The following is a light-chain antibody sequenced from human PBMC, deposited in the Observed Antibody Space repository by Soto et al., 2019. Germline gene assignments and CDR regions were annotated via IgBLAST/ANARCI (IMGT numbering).Light chain of an antibody. CDR2: GAS. Sequence: IIMEESGATVSVVVGEGAPHSCRASQSVSSNLAWYQQTPGQAPRLLIYGASTRATGIPARFIGSASGTEFTLTVCGLHSAAVAVYYCQQYTNQLPWKCRQGTKVDIK. V-gene: IGKV3-15*01. CDR3: QQYTNQLPWK. J-gene: IGKJ1*01. CDR1: QSVSSN.